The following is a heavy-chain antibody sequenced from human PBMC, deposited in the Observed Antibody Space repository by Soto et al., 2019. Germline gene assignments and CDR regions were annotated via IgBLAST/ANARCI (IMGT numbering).Heavy chain of an antibody. D-gene: IGHD3-22*01. CDR2: IYRDADK. CDR1: GFSLSTSGVG. Sequence: QITLKESGPALVKPTQTLTLTCSFSGFSLSTSGVGVHWIRQPPGKALEWLALIYRDADKRYSPSLKNRLTITTDTSKNQVVFTMTNVDPVDTATYYCAHTPLNYYDSSGYFSYYYGMDVWGQGTTVTVSS. V-gene: IGHV2-5*02. CDR3: AHTPLNYYDSSGYFSYYYGMDV. J-gene: IGHJ6*02.